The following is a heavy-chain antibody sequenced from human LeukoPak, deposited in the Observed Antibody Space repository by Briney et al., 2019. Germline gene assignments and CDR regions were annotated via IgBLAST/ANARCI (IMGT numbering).Heavy chain of an antibody. V-gene: IGHV3-53*01. D-gene: IGHD4-17*01. Sequence: GGSLRLSCAVSGFTVTDNYMSWVRQAPGKGLQWASVVYPDGRTYYADSVKGRFTISRDNSRNTLLLQLSSLRADDTAVYYCARTNPVYGDYDYWGQGTLVTVSS. J-gene: IGHJ4*02. CDR2: VYPDGRT. CDR3: ARTNPVYGDYDY. CDR1: GFTVTDNY.